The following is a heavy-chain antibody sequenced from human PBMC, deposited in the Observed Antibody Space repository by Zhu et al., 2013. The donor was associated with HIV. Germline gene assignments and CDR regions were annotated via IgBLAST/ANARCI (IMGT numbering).Heavy chain of an antibody. Sequence: EVQVLESGGGLVQPGGSLRLSCAASGFTFSSYAMSWVRQGPGKGLEWVSGISGSGGSTYYADSVKGRFTISRDNSKNTLYLQMNSLRAEDTAVYYCAKDIKWLRLGYFDYWGQGTLVTVSS. J-gene: IGHJ4*02. D-gene: IGHD5-12*01. V-gene: IGHV3-23*01. CDR3: AKDIKWLRLGYFDY. CDR1: GFTFSSYA. CDR2: ISGSGGST.